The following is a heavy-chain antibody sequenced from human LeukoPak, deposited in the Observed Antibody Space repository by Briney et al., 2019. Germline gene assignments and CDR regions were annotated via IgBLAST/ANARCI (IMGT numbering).Heavy chain of an antibody. CDR3: ARGRFCNSASCWFDY. CDR1: GFTVSSNS. CDR2: IYSDNT. J-gene: IGHJ4*02. D-gene: IGHD2-2*01. V-gene: IGHV3-53*01. Sequence: GGSLRLSCTVSGFTVSSNSMSWVRQAPGKGLEWVSFIYSDNTHYSDSVKGRFTISRDNAKNSLYVQLNSLRAEDTAVYYCARGRFCNSASCWFDYWGQGTLVTVSS.